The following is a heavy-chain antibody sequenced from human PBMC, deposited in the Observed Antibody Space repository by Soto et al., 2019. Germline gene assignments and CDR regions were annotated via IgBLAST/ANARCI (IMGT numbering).Heavy chain of an antibody. J-gene: IGHJ4*02. V-gene: IGHV4-34*01. CDR2: IHQSGTT. CDR3: ARHGGLQYYYDSSGSFDY. Sequence: SETLSLTCDGGSLSGYYWSWIRQSPGVGLEWIGEIHQSGTTNYNPSLKSRVTISVDTSKNQFSLKLSSVTAADTAVYYCARHGGLQYYYDSSGSFDYWGQGTLVTVSS. D-gene: IGHD3-22*01. CDR1: GGSLSGYY.